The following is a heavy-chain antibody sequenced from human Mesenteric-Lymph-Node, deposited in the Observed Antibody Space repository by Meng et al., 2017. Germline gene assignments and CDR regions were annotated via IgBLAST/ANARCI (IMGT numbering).Heavy chain of an antibody. J-gene: IGHJ6*02. CDR1: GGTFSSYA. Sequence: SVKVSCKASGGTFSSYAISWVRQAPGQGLEWMGGIIPIFGTANYAQKFQGRVTITADESTSTAYMELSSLRSEDTAVYYCARGEEKYSYGSYGMDVWGQGTTVTVSS. CDR3: ARGEEKYSYGSYGMDV. D-gene: IGHD5-18*01. V-gene: IGHV1-69*13. CDR2: IIPIFGTA.